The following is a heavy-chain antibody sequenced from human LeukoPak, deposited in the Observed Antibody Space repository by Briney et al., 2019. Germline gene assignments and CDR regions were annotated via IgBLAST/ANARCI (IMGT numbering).Heavy chain of an antibody. CDR3: TSGYSYGYVDY. CDR1: EFTVSGNY. V-gene: IGHV3-66*01. Sequence: PGGSLRLSCAASEFTVSGNYMSWVRQAPGKGLEWVSVIYSGGSTCYADSVKGRFTISRDNSKNTLYLQMNSLRAEDTAIYYCTSGYSYGYVDYWGQGTLVTVSS. D-gene: IGHD5-18*01. CDR2: IYSGGST. J-gene: IGHJ4*02.